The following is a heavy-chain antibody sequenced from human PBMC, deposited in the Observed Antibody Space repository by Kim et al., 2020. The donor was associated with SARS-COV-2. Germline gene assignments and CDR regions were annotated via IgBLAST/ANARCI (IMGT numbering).Heavy chain of an antibody. V-gene: IGHV3-21*01. J-gene: IGHJ4*01. Sequence: GGSLRLSCAASGFTFSSYSMHWVRQAPGKGLEWVSSISSNSSYIYYADSVKGRFTISRDNSKNSLYLQMNSLRAEDTAVYYCAREGRFFMFGDVVPEDY. D-gene: IGHD3-3*02. CDR3: AREGRFFMFGDVVPEDY. CDR1: GFTFSSYS. CDR2: ISSNSSYI.